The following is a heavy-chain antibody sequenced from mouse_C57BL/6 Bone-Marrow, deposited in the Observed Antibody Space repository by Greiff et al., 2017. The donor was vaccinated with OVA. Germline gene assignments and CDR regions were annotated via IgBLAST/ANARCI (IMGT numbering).Heavy chain of an antibody. CDR2: INPNNGGT. CDR1: GYTFTDYY. V-gene: IGHV1-26*01. D-gene: IGHD2-1*01. CDR3: ARSLLPRYFDV. Sequence: EVQLQQSGPELVKPGASVKISCKASGYTFTDYYMNWVKQSHGKSLEWIGDINPNNGGTSYNQKFKGKATLTVDKSSSPAYMELRSLTSEDSAVYYCARSLLPRYFDVWGTGTTVTVSS. J-gene: IGHJ1*03.